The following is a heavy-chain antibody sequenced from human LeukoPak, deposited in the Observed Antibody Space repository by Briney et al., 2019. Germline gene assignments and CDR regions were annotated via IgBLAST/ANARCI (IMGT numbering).Heavy chain of an antibody. CDR1: GFTFSSYS. CDR2: ISSSSSYI. V-gene: IGHV3-21*01. D-gene: IGHD1-26*01. J-gene: IGHJ4*02. CDR3: VKGVGATVDY. Sequence: GGSLRLSCAASGFTFSSYSMNWVRQAPGKGLEWVSSISSSSSYIYYADSVKGRFTISRDNAKNSLYLQMNSLRAEDTAVYYCVKGVGATVDYWGQGTLVTVSP.